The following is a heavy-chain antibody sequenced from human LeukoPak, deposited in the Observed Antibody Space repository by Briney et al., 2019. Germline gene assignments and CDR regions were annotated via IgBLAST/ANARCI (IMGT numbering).Heavy chain of an antibody. CDR3: ARLDYGDYGWFDP. D-gene: IGHD4-17*01. J-gene: IGHJ5*02. V-gene: IGHV4-39*01. Sequence: SETLSLTCTVSGGSISSSAYYWGWIRQPPGKGLEWIGSSYYTGSTYYNSSLRSRVTMSVDTSKNQFSLNVISVTAADTAVYYCARLDYGDYGWFDPWGQGTLVTVSS. CDR2: SYYTGST. CDR1: GGSISSSAYY.